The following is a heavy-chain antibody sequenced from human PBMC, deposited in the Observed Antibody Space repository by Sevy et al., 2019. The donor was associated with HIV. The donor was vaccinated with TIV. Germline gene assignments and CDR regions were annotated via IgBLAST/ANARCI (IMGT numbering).Heavy chain of an antibody. V-gene: IGHV3-21*01. D-gene: IGHD6-19*01. CDR1: GFTFSSYS. CDR2: ISSSSSYI. CDR3: ARDQWLVLGYWFDY. Sequence: GGSLRLSCAASGFTFSSYSMNWVRQAPGKGLELVSSISSSSSYIYYADSVKGRFTISRDTSKNSLYLQMNSLRAEDTAVYYCARDQWLVLGYWFDYWGQGTLVTVSS. J-gene: IGHJ4*02.